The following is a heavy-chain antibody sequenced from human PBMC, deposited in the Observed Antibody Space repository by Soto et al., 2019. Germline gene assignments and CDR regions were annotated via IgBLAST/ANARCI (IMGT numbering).Heavy chain of an antibody. CDR1: GFTFSSYA. J-gene: IGHJ4*02. D-gene: IGHD3-22*01. CDR3: ANLNYYDSSGYYYPFDY. CDR2: ISGSGNSI. Sequence: PGGSLRLSCAASGFTFSSYAMSWVRQAPGKGLEWVSAISGSGNSIYYADSVKGRFTISRDNSKNTLYLQMNSLRAEDTAVYYCANLNYYDSSGYYYPFDYWGQGTLVTVSS. V-gene: IGHV3-23*01.